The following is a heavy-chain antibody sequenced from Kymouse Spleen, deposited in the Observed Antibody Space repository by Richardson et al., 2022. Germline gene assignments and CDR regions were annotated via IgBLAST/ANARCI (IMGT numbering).Heavy chain of an antibody. CDR3: AKAHIAAHAFDI. V-gene: IGHV3-30*18. D-gene: IGHD6-6*01. Sequence: QVQLVESGGGVVQPGRSLRLSCAASGFTFSSYGMHWVRQAPGKGLEWVAVISYDGSNKYYADSVKGRFTISRDNSKNTLYLQMNSLRAEDTAVYYCAKAHIAAHAFDIWGQGTMVTVSS. CDR2: ISYDGSNK. CDR1: GFTFSSYG. J-gene: IGHJ3*02.